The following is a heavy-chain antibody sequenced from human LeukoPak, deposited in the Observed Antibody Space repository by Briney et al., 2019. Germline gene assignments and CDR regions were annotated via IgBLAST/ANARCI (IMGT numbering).Heavy chain of an antibody. Sequence: GGSLRLSCVASGITFRSSSMHWVRQTPGKGLEWLAFIRFDGSTKYYADSVKGRFTVSRDNSKSTLYLQMNSLRAEDTAVYYCASAGLLWFGELSFFDYWGQGTLVTVSS. J-gene: IGHJ4*02. CDR1: GITFRSSS. V-gene: IGHV3-30*02. D-gene: IGHD3-10*01. CDR3: ASAGLLWFGELSFFDY. CDR2: IRFDGSTK.